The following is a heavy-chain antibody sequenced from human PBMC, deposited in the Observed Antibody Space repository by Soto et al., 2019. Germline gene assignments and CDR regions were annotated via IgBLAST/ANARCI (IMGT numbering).Heavy chain of an antibody. Sequence: ASVEVVCKVHGKTLSKVSIYSMRQGPCMGLLWMGCLEPQHGEIVHAQTFQGRLTMTEEASTDTVYMELNSLKSEDAAVYSCATQALMSSHPGVGETYCDHWDQRTLVAVSS. CDR1: GKTLSKVS. D-gene: IGHD2-21*01. CDR2: LEPQHGEI. CDR3: ATQALMSSHPGVGETYCDH. V-gene: IGHV1-24*01. J-gene: IGHJ4*02.